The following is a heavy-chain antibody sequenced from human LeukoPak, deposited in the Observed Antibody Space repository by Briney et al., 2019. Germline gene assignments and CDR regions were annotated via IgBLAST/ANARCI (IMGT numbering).Heavy chain of an antibody. CDR2: IYYSGST. J-gene: IGHJ5*02. Sequence: PSETLSLTCTVSGGSISSSSYYWGWIRQPPGKWLEWIGSIYYSGSTYYNPSLKSRVTISVDTSENQFSLKLSSVTAADTAVYYCARRNYDFWSGYPFDPWGQGTLVTVSS. CDR1: GGSISSSSYY. CDR3: ARRNYDFWSGYPFDP. V-gene: IGHV4-39*01. D-gene: IGHD3-3*01.